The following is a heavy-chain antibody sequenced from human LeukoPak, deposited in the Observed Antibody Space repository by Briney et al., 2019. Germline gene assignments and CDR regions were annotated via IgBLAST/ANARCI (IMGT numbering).Heavy chain of an antibody. Sequence: PSETLSLTCTVSGGSLSSYYWSWIRQPAGKGLEWIGRIYTSGSTNYNPSLKSRVTMSVDTSKNQFSLKLSSVTAADTAVYYCARIHCSSTSCYTGNWFDPWGQGTLVTVSS. CDR3: ARIHCSSTSCYTGNWFDP. V-gene: IGHV4-4*07. J-gene: IGHJ5*02. CDR1: GGSLSSYY. CDR2: IYTSGST. D-gene: IGHD2-2*02.